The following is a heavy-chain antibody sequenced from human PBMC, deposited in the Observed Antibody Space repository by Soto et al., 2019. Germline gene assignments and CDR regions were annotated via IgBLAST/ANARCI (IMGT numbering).Heavy chain of an antibody. V-gene: IGHV3-74*01. CDR1: GFTFSSYW. CDR3: TRGYDYVWGVY. CDR2: INSDGSST. Sequence: EVHLVESGGGLVQSGGSLRLSCAASGFTFSSYWMYWVRQVPGKGLVWVSGINSDGSSTSYADSVKGRFTISRDNAKNTLYLQMNSLRAEDTAVYYCTRGYDYVWGVYWGQGTLVTVSS. D-gene: IGHD3-16*01. J-gene: IGHJ4*02.